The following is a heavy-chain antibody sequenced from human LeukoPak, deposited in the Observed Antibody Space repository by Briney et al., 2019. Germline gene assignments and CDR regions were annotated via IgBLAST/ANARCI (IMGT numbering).Heavy chain of an antibody. CDR3: ARERLWFGELSPLDY. J-gene: IGHJ4*02. V-gene: IGHV3-64*01. Sequence: GGSLRLSCAASGFTFSSYAMHWVRQAPGKGLEYVSAISSNGGSTYYANSVKGRFTISRDNSKNTLYLQMGSLRAEDMAVYYCARERLWFGELSPLDYWGQGTMVTVSS. D-gene: IGHD3-10*01. CDR1: GFTFSSYA. CDR2: ISSNGGST.